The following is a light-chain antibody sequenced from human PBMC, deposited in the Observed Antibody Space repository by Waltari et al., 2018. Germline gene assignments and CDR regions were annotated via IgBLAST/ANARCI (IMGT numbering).Light chain of an antibody. CDR3: QQCYTSPYT. V-gene: IGKV4-1*01. Sequence: DIVMTQSPDSLAVSLGERATINCESSQSVLSSSNNKNYLGWYQQKPGQSPKLLISWASTRESGVPDRFSGSGSGTDFTLTISSLQAEDVAVYYCQQCYTSPYTFGQGTKLEIK. J-gene: IGKJ2*01. CDR2: WAS. CDR1: QSVLSSSNNKNY.